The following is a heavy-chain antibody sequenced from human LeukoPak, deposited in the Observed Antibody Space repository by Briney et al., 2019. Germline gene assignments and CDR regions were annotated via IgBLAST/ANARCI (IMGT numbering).Heavy chain of an antibody. Sequence: ASVKVSCKASGYTFTSYGISWVRQAPGQGLEWMGWISAYNGNTNYAQKLQGRVTITADKSTSTAYMELSSLRSEDTAVYYCASPDRYSGSDGDYWGQGTLVTVSS. V-gene: IGHV1-18*01. J-gene: IGHJ4*02. CDR1: GYTFTSYG. CDR3: ASPDRYSGSDGDY. D-gene: IGHD1-26*01. CDR2: ISAYNGNT.